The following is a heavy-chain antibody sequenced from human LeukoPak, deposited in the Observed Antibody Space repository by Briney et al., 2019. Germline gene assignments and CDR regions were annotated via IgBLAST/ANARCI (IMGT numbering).Heavy chain of an antibody. Sequence: SGTLSLTCAVSGGSISSSNWWSWVRQPPGKGLEWIGEIYHSGSTNYNPSLKSRVTISVDTSKNQFSLKLSSVTAADTAVYYCARVDYEYYFDYWGQGTLVTVSS. J-gene: IGHJ4*02. V-gene: IGHV4-4*02. CDR2: IYHSGST. D-gene: IGHD4-17*01. CDR3: ARVDYEYYFDY. CDR1: GGSISSSNW.